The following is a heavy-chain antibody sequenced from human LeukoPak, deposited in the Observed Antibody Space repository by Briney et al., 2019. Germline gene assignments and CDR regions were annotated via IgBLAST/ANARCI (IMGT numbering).Heavy chain of an antibody. CDR1: GFSFSSYS. V-gene: IGHV3-30*04. CDR3: ARAANPHVDTASSNPFDF. Sequence: GGSVSLLRAASGFSFSSYSMHWVRQSPSRGLEWVAVISYDGSIEYYADSVKGRFTVSRDNSKMTLFLQMNGLRSEDAAMYYCARAANPHVDTASSNPFDFCGPGTMVTVSS. CDR2: ISYDGSIE. J-gene: IGHJ3*01. D-gene: IGHD5-18*01.